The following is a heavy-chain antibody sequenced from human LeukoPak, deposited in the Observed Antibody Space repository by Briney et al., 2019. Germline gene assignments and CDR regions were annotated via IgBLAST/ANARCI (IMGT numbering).Heavy chain of an antibody. CDR3: ARAVSSAPRLGSVSYYTVDY. Sequence: SETLSLTCTVSGDSISSYYWSWIRQPPGKGLEWIGYISYSGSTNYNPSLKSRLTISVDTSKNQFSLKLTSVTAADTAVYYCARAVSSAPRLGSVSYYTVDYWGQGTLVTVSS. J-gene: IGHJ4*02. CDR2: ISYSGST. V-gene: IGHV4-59*01. CDR1: GDSISSYY. D-gene: IGHD3-10*01.